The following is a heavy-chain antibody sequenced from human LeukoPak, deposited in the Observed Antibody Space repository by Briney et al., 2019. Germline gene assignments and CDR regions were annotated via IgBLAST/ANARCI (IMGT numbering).Heavy chain of an antibody. D-gene: IGHD6-13*01. CDR2: ISSSGSTI. CDR1: GFTFSSYE. Sequence: PGGSLRLSCAASGFTFSSYEMNWVRQAPGKGLEWVSYISSSGSTIYYADSVKGRFTISRDNAKNSLYLQMNSLRAEDTAVYYCARDLKTSSSWYLVYYYYYMDVWGKGTTVTVSS. J-gene: IGHJ6*03. CDR3: ARDLKTSSSWYLVYYYYYMDV. V-gene: IGHV3-48*03.